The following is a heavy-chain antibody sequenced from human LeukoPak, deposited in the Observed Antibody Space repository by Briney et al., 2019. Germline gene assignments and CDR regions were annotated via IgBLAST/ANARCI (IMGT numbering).Heavy chain of an antibody. Sequence: PSETLSLTCSVSGGSINSYYWSWIRKPPGKGLEWIAYIYTSGSTNYNPSLKSRVTISGDTSKNQFSLKLSSVTAADTAVYYCARGPHSGSYQFDYWGQGTLVTVSS. CDR3: ARGPHSGSYQFDY. CDR1: GGSINSYY. V-gene: IGHV4-4*08. D-gene: IGHD1-26*01. J-gene: IGHJ4*02. CDR2: IYTSGST.